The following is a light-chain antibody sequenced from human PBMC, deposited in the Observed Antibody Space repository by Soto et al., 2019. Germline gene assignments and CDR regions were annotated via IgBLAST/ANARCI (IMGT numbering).Light chain of an antibody. CDR3: CSYAGSYTYFV. CDR2: DVS. J-gene: IGLJ1*01. V-gene: IGLV2-11*01. Sequence: QSALTQPRSVSGSPGQSVTISCTGTSSDVGGYNYVSWYQQHPGKAPNLMIYDVSKRPSGVPDRFSGTKSGNTASLTISGLQAEDEADYYCCSYAGSYTYFVFGTGTKLTVL. CDR1: SSDVGGYNY.